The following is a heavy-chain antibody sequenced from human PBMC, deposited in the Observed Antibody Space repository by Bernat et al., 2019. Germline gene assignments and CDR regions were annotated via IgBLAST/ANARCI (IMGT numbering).Heavy chain of an antibody. CDR1: GYTFTSYY. V-gene: IGHV1-46*01. CDR2: INPSGGST. CDR3: AREVATIRGYGY. Sequence: QVQLVQSGAEVKKPGASVKVSCKASGYTFTSYYMHWVRQAPGQGLEWMGIINPSGGSTSYAQKFQGRVTMTRDTSTSTVYMELSNLRSEDTAVYYCAREVATIRGYGYWGQGTLVTVSS. D-gene: IGHD5-12*01. J-gene: IGHJ4*02.